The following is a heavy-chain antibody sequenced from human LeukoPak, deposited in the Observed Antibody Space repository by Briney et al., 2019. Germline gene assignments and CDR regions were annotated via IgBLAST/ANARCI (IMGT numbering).Heavy chain of an antibody. CDR2: IRYDGSNK. V-gene: IGHV3-30*02. CDR1: GFTLSSYG. CDR3: AKEYSSSWFDY. Sequence: PGGALRLSCAASGFTLSSYGMHRGPPAPGKGVGGVAFIRYDGSNKYYADSVKGRFTISRDNSKNTLYLQMNSLRAEDTAVYYCAKEYSSSWFDYWGQGTLVTVSS. D-gene: IGHD6-13*01. J-gene: IGHJ4*02.